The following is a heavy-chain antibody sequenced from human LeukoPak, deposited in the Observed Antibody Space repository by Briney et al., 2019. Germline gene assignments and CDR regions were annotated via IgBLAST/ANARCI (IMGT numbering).Heavy chain of an antibody. CDR3: ARDLYYDFWSGFDNWFDP. J-gene: IGHJ5*02. Sequence: PSETLSLTCTVSGGSIISYSRSWIRQPPGKGLEWIGYIYYSGSTNYNPSLKSRVTISVDTSKNQFSLKLSSVTAADTAVYYCARDLYYDFWSGFDNWFDPWGQGTLVTVSS. D-gene: IGHD3-3*01. CDR2: IYYSGST. CDR1: GGSIISYS. V-gene: IGHV4-59*01.